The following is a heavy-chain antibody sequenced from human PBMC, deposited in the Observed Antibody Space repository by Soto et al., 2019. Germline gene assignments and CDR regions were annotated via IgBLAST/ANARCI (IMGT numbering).Heavy chain of an antibody. CDR3: ARDNPSLSSGWYGPIDY. CDR2: IWYDGSNK. D-gene: IGHD6-19*01. Sequence: GRSLRLSCAASGFTFSSYGMHWVRQAPGKGLEWVAVIWYDGSNKYYADSVKGRFTISRDNSKNTLYLQMNSLRAEDTAVYYCARDNPSLSSGWYGPIDYWGQGTLVTVSS. CDR1: GFTFSSYG. V-gene: IGHV3-33*01. J-gene: IGHJ4*02.